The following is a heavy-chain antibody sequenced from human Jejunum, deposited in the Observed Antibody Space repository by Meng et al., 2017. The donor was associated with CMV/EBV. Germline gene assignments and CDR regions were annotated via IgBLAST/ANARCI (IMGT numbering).Heavy chain of an antibody. D-gene: IGHD1-26*01. CDR3: ARGGWELLPFDY. CDR1: GGTFRSYV. Sequence: CKGSGGTFRSYVISWVQPAPGQGLGWMGGIILVFETPNYAQRFQGRVTMTTDESTSTAYMELSSLRSDDTAVYYCARGGWELLPFDYWGQGTLVTVSS. CDR2: IILVFETP. V-gene: IGHV1-69*05. J-gene: IGHJ4*02.